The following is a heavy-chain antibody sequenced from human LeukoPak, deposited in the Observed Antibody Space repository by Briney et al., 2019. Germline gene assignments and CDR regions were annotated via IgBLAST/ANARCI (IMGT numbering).Heavy chain of an antibody. Sequence: GGSLRLSCAASGFTFSSYSMNWVRQAPGKGLEWVSYISSSSSTIYYADSVKGRFTISRDNAKNSLYLQMNSLSAEDTALYYCARGVLTGFDYFDYWGQGTLVTVSS. D-gene: IGHD3-9*01. CDR3: ARGVLTGFDYFDY. CDR1: GFTFSSYS. V-gene: IGHV3-48*01. CDR2: ISSSSSTI. J-gene: IGHJ4*02.